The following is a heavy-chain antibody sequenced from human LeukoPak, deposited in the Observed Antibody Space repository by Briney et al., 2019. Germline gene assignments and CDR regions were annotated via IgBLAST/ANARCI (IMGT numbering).Heavy chain of an antibody. Sequence: PGGSLRLSCAASGFTFSSYAMHWVRQAPGKGLEWVAVISYDGCNKYYADSVKGRFTISRDNSKNTLYLQMNSLRAEDTAVYYCARSPFYSGFDYWGQGTLVTVSS. CDR2: ISYDGCNK. V-gene: IGHV3-30-3*01. CDR3: ARSPFYSGFDY. J-gene: IGHJ4*02. D-gene: IGHD2-15*01. CDR1: GFTFSSYA.